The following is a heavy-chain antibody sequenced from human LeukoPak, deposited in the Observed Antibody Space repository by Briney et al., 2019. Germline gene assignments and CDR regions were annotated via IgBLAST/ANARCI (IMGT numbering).Heavy chain of an antibody. CDR3: ARDSYASGSYYGWFDP. J-gene: IGHJ5*02. CDR1: GGSISSYY. CDR2: IYYSGST. Sequence: PSETLSLTCTVSGGSISSYYWSWIRQPPGKGLEWIGYIYYSGSTNYNPSLKSRVTISVDTSKNQFSLKLSSVTAADTAVYYCARDSYASGSYYGWFDPWGQGTLATVSS. V-gene: IGHV4-59*01. D-gene: IGHD3-10*01.